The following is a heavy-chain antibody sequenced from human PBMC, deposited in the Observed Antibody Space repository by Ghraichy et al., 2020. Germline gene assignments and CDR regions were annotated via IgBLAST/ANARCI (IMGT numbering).Heavy chain of an antibody. CDR2: ISSSSSYI. Sequence: GGSLRLSCAASGFTFSSYSMNWVRQAPGKGLEWVSSISSSSSYIYYADSVKGRFTISRDNAKNSLYLQMNSLRAEDTAVYYCARVWDSSGSTVDYWGQGTLVTVSS. D-gene: IGHD6-25*01. CDR1: GFTFSSYS. CDR3: ARVWDSSGSTVDY. J-gene: IGHJ4*02. V-gene: IGHV3-21*01.